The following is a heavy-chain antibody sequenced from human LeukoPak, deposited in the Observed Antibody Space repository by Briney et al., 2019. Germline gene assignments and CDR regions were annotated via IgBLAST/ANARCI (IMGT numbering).Heavy chain of an antibody. CDR3: ARDSSGLSACDY. D-gene: IGHD6-19*01. J-gene: IGHJ4*02. V-gene: IGHV1-3*01. CDR2: INAGNGNP. Sequence: ASVKVSCKASGYTFTSYDINWVRQATGQGLEWMGWINAGNGNPKYSQKLQGRVTITRDTSATTAYMELSSLRSEDTAVYYCARDSSGLSACDYWGQGTLVTVSS. CDR1: GYTFTSYD.